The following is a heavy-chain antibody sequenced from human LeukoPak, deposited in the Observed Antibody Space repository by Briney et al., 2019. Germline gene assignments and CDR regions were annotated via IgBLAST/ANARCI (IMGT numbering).Heavy chain of an antibody. CDR1: GYSISSGYY. D-gene: IGHD2-2*01. CDR3: ARNGTNNYFDY. J-gene: IGHJ4*02. V-gene: IGHV4-38-2*01. CDR2: IYHSGST. Sequence: PSETLSLTCAVSGYSISSGYYWGWIRQPPGKGLEWIGSIYHSGSTHYNPSLKSRVTISVDTSKNQFSLKLNSATAADTAVYYCARNGTNNYFDYWGQGTLVTVSS.